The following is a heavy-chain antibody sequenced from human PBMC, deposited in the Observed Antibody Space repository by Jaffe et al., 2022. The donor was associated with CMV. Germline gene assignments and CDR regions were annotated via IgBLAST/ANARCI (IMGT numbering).Heavy chain of an antibody. CDR3: TWSGSYYEWYY. Sequence: EVQLVESGGGLVQPGGSLRLSCAASGFTFSSYWMSWVRQAPGKGLEWVANIKQDGSEKYYVDSVKGRFTISRDNAKNSLYLQMNSLRAEDTAVYYCTWSGSYYEWYYWGQGTLVTVSS. CDR2: IKQDGSEK. CDR1: GFTFSSYW. J-gene: IGHJ4*02. V-gene: IGHV3-7*01. D-gene: IGHD1-26*01.